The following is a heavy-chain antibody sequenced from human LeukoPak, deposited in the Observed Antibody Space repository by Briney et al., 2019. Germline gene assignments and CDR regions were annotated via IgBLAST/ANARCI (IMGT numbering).Heavy chain of an antibody. Sequence: PGGSLRLSCAASEFPFYTYDMHWVRQATGKGLEWVSTIGTAGDTYFQASVRGRFTLSRDNAKNSLDLQMNGLRAEDTAVYYCARGIGAYFDYWGQGSLVTVSS. J-gene: IGHJ4*01. CDR2: IGTAGDT. CDR3: ARGIGAYFDY. D-gene: IGHD3-16*01. V-gene: IGHV3-13*01. CDR1: EFPFYTYD.